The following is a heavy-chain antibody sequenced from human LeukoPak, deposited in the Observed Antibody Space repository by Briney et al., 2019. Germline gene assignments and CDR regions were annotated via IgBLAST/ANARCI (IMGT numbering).Heavy chain of an antibody. J-gene: IGHJ5*02. D-gene: IGHD1-26*01. V-gene: IGHV1-2*02. CDR1: GYTFINYY. CDR3: ARAGDSGNLA. Sequence: GASVKVSCKASGYTFINYYMHWVRQAPGQGLEWMGWINPNSGGTNYAQDFHGRVTMTRDTSISTVYMELSRLRSDDTAVYYCARAGDSGNLAWGQGTLVTVSS. CDR2: INPNSGGT.